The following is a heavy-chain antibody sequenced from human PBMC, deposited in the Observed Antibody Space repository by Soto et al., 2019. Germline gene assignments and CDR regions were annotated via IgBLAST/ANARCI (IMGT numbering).Heavy chain of an antibody. D-gene: IGHD2-8*02. V-gene: IGHV3-23*01. CDR1: GFTFSTYA. J-gene: IGHJ4*02. CDR2: VSASGLTT. Sequence: GGSLRLSCAASGFTFSTYAMAWVRQAPGKGLEWVSGVSASGLTTDYADSVKGRFYISRDNSKNTVSLHMNSLRAEDTALYYCAKDSPRRTSGYWFDCWGQGTLVTVSS. CDR3: AKDSPRRTSGYWFDC.